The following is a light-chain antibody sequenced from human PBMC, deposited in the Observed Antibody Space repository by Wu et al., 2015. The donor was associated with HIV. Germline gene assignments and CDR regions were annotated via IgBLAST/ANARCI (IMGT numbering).Light chain of an antibody. CDR2: AAS. CDR3: HTIWWVTSVLR. V-gene: IGKV3-20*01. CDR1: QSVSSTY. J-gene: IGKJ3*01. Sequence: EIVLTQSPGTLSLSPGERATLSCRASQSVSSTYLAWYQQKPGHPPRLLIYAASRRATGIPDRFSGSGSGTDFSLTISRLEPEDFAVYYCHTIWWVTSVLRFGPWEPSGYQT.